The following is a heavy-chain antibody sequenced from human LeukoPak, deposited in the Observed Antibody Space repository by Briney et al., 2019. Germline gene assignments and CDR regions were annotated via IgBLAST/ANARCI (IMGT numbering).Heavy chain of an antibody. CDR2: INHNGNVN. V-gene: IGHV3-7*01. CDR1: GFTFSSYW. CDR3: ARAGGSTVSHSDY. Sequence: GGSLRPSCAASGFTFSSYWMNWARQAPGKGLEWVASINHNGNVNYYVDSVKGRFTISRDNAKNSLYLQMNSLRAEDTAVYYCARAGGSTVSHSDYWGQGTLVTVSS. J-gene: IGHJ4*02. D-gene: IGHD4-17*01.